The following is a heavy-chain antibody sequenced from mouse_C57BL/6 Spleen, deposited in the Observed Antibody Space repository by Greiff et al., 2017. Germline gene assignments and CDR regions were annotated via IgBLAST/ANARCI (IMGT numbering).Heavy chain of an antibody. CDR1: GYTFTDYE. CDR3: TTYYDAMDY. Sequence: QVQLQQSGAELVRPGASVSLSCKASGYTFTDYEMHWVKQTPVHGLEWIGAIDPETGGTAYNQKFKGKAILTADKSSSTAYMELRSLTSEDSAVYYCTTYYDAMDYWGQGTSVTVSS. CDR2: IDPETGGT. J-gene: IGHJ4*01. V-gene: IGHV1-15*01.